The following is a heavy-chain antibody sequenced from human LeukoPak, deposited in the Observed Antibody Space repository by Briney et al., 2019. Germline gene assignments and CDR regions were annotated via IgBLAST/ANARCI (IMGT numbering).Heavy chain of an antibody. CDR1: GGSISSGGYY. Sequence: SETLSLTCTVSGGSISSGGYYWSWIRQPPGKGLEWIGSIYHSGSTYYNPSLKSRVTISVDTSKNQFSLRLNSVSAADTAIYYCARRPRDSVNYDGPSGVDYWGQGTRVTVSS. CDR3: ARRPRDSVNYDGPSGVDY. J-gene: IGHJ4*02. CDR2: IYHSGST. V-gene: IGHV4-39*07. D-gene: IGHD1-26*01.